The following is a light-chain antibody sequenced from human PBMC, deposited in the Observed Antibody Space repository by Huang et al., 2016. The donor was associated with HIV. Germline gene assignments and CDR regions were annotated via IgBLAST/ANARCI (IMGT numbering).Light chain of an antibody. J-gene: IGKJ4*01. V-gene: IGKV3-11*01. CDR3: QQHDSWLT. CDR1: QSITNH. CDR2: YAS. Sequence: IVLTQSPATLSWYLGERVTLSCRASQSITNHLAWYQQRPGQGPRLLIYYASTRVAGVPDRFSGSGSGTDFTLTISSLEPEDFALYYCQQHDSWLTFGGGTKVE.